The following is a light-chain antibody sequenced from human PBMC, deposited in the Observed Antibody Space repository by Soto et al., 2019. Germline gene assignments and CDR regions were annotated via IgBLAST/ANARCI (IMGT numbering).Light chain of an antibody. CDR2: GAS. Sequence: IPMTQSPSSLSASVGDRITITCRAGQSIATYLSWYRQKPGKAPELLIYGASRLQSGVPTRFTGSGSGTDFTLTISSLQPEDFATYYCQQGYSSWTFGQGTKLEIK. J-gene: IGKJ2*02. CDR1: QSIATY. CDR3: QQGYSSWT. V-gene: IGKV1-39*01.